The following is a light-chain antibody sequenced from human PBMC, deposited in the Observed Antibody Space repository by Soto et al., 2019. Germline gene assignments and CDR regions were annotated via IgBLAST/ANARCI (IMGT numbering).Light chain of an antibody. CDR1: QSVSNNY. V-gene: IGKV3-20*01. J-gene: IGKJ1*01. CDR2: GAS. CDR3: QQYGSSGT. Sequence: VLTQAPVTLSLSAGERATLSCRASQSVSNNYLAWYQQKPGQAPRLLIYGASHRATGIPDRFSGSGSGTDFTLTISRLEPEDFAVYYCQQYGSSGTFGQGTKVDI.